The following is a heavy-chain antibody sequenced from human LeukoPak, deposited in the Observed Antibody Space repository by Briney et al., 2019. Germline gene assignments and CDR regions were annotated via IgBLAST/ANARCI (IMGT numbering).Heavy chain of an antibody. V-gene: IGHV3-33*08. CDR1: GFTFSSYG. CDR3: ANPTCGGSCYQRDY. CDR2: IWYDGSNK. J-gene: IGHJ4*02. D-gene: IGHD2-15*01. Sequence: GGSLRLSCAASGFTFSSYGMHWVRQAPGKGLEWVAVIWYDGSNKYYADSVKGRFTISRDNSKNTLYLQMNSLRAEDTAVYYCANPTCGGSCYQRDYWGQGTLVTVSS.